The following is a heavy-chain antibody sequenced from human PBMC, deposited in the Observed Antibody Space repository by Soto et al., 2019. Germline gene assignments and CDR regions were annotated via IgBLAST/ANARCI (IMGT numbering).Heavy chain of an antibody. CDR2: INHSGST. D-gene: IGHD3-10*01. J-gene: IGHJ4*02. CDR3: ARVGPMVRGVTFDY. V-gene: IGHV4-34*01. CDR1: GGSFSGYY. Sequence: SETLSLTCAVYGGSFSGYYWSWIRQHPGKGLEWIGEINHSGSTNYNPSLKSRVTISVDTSKNQFSLKLSSVTAADTAVYYCARVGPMVRGVTFDYWGQGTLVTVSS.